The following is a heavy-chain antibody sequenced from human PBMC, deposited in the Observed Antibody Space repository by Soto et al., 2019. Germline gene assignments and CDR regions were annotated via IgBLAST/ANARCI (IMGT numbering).Heavy chain of an antibody. CDR1: GFTFTRYS. Sequence: GGSLRLSCAASGFTFTRYSMNWVRQAPGKGLEWVSSISSTTNYIYYGDSMKGRFTISRDNAKNSLYLEMNSLRAEDAAVYYCARESEDPTSNFDYWGQGTLVTVSS. V-gene: IGHV3-21*06. CDR3: ARESEDPTSNFDY. J-gene: IGHJ4*02. CDR2: ISSTTNYI.